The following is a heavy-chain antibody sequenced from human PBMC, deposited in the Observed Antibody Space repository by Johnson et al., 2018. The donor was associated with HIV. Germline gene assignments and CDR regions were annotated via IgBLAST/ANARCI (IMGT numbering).Heavy chain of an antibody. D-gene: IGHD1-26*01. Sequence: VQLVESGGGLVQRGGSLRLSCVASGVTVSNNYMIWVRQAPGKGLEWVANIKQDGSEKYYVDSVKGRFTISRDNARNTMFVQMKSLRAEDTAVYYCTKNREPANYDALDVWGQVTMVTVSS. V-gene: IGHV3-7*03. CDR2: IKQDGSEK. CDR1: GVTVSNNY. CDR3: TKNREPANYDALDV. J-gene: IGHJ3*01.